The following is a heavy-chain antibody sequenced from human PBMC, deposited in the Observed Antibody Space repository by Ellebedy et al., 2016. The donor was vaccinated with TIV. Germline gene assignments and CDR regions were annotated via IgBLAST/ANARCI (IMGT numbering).Heavy chain of an antibody. CDR3: ARSTTWYSGGI. CDR2: IYYSGST. D-gene: IGHD3-10*01. V-gene: IGHV4-59*08. Sequence: MPSETLSLTCTVSGGSISSYYWSWIRQPPGKGLEWIGYIYYSGSTNYNPSLKSRVTISVDTSKNQFSLKLTSVTAADTAFYYCARSTTWYSGGIWGQGTLVTVSS. CDR1: GGSISSYY. J-gene: IGHJ4*02.